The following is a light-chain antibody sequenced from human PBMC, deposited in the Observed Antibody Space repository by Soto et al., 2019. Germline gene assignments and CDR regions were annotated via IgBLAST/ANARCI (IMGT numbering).Light chain of an antibody. J-gene: IGKJ2*01. CDR3: YQYNNCPPYT. CDR2: GAS. Sequence: EIVMTQSPATLSVSPGERATLSCRASQSVSTNFAAYQQKPGQAPRILIYGASARTTGIQARFSGSGSGAKVTLIISSLQYEDVAVYYCYQYNNCPPYTFGEGTKLEIK. CDR1: QSVSTN. V-gene: IGKV3-15*01.